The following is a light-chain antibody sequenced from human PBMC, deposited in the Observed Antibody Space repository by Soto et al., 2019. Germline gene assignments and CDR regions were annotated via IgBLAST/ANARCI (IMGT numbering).Light chain of an antibody. V-gene: IGKV1-9*01. CDR1: QGISSY. CDR2: AAS. Sequence: DIQLTQSPSFLSASVGDRVTITCRASQGISSYLAWYQQKPGKAPKLLIYAASTLQSGVPSRFSGSGSGTEFTLTISSLHPEDFATYYCQQLNSYPCTFGGGTKVEIK. J-gene: IGKJ4*01. CDR3: QQLNSYPCT.